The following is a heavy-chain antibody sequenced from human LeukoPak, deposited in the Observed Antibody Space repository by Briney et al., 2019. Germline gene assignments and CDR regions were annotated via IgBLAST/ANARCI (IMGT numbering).Heavy chain of an antibody. CDR1: GGSFSGYY. CDR2: INHRGVA. Sequence: PSETLSLTCAVYGGSFSGYYWTWIRQSPGKGLQWIGEINHRGVANYNPSLKSRVTISVDTSKNQFSLRLSSVSAADTAVYYCVRRNVDSHILTGSFYYFDYWGQGTLVAVSS. D-gene: IGHD3-9*01. CDR3: VRRNVDSHILTGSFYYFDY. J-gene: IGHJ4*02. V-gene: IGHV4-34*01.